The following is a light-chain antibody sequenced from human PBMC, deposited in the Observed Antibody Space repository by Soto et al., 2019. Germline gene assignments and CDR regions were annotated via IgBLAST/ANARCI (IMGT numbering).Light chain of an antibody. CDR3: QQTYSGPQA. Sequence: DIQMTQSPSSLSASVGDRVTITCRASQSIRSYLHWYQQKPGNAPNLLIYAASSLQSGVPSRFSGSGSGTDFTLTISNLQPEDFATYYCQQTYSGPQAFGGGTKVEIK. CDR1: QSIRSY. J-gene: IGKJ4*01. CDR2: AAS. V-gene: IGKV1-39*01.